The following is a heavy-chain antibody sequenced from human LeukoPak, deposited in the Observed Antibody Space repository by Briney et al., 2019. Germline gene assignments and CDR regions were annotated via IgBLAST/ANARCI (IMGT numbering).Heavy chain of an antibody. CDR2: ISAYNGNT. CDR1: GYTITGYY. Sequence: ASVKVSCKASGYTITGYYMHWVRQAPGQGLEWMGWISAYNGNTNYAQKLQGRVTMTTDTSTSTAYMELRSLRSDDTAVYYCARDRGDYWGKYGMDVWGQGTTVTVSS. J-gene: IGHJ6*02. V-gene: IGHV1-18*04. CDR3: ARDRGDYWGKYGMDV. D-gene: IGHD4-17*01.